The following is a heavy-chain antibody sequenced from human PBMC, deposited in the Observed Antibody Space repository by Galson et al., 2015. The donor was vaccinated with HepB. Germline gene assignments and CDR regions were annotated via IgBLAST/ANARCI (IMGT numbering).Heavy chain of an antibody. V-gene: IGHV3-74*01. CDR1: GFTFSNFW. CDR2: IKSDGETA. D-gene: IGHD3-10*01. CDR3: VRTITPAPIPLFDY. Sequence: LRLSCAASGFTFSNFWMHWVRQAPGKGLVWVSRIKSDGETADYADSVKGRFTISRDNAKNTLSLQMESLRAEDTAVYYCVRTITPAPIPLFDYWGQGTLVTVSS. J-gene: IGHJ4*02.